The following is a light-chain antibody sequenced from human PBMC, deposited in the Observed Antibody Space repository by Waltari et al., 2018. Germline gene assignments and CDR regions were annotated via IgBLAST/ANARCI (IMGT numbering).Light chain of an antibody. CDR2: NNN. Sequence: QSVFTPPPSVSAAPGQKVTISCSGSSPNIGNYHVSLYQPIPGPAPTLFIYNNNKRPSGIPDRFSGSQSGTSATLGITGLHTGDEADYYCATWDSSLSVVVFGGGTKVTVL. V-gene: IGLV1-51*01. CDR1: SPNIGNYH. J-gene: IGLJ2*01. CDR3: ATWDSSLSVVV.